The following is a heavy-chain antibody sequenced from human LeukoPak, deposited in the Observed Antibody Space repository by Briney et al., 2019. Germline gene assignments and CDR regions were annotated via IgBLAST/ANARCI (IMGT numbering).Heavy chain of an antibody. CDR1: GFTFSSYA. J-gene: IGHJ6*02. Sequence: GGSLRLSCEASGFTFSSYAMHWVRQAPGKGLEWVAVISYDGRNKYYADSVKGRFTISRDNSKNTLYLQMNSLRAEDTAVYYCARERPVSLYYYYGMDVWGQGTTVTVSS. CDR2: ISYDGRNK. V-gene: IGHV3-30-3*01. CDR3: ARERPVSLYYYYGMDV. D-gene: IGHD4-11*01.